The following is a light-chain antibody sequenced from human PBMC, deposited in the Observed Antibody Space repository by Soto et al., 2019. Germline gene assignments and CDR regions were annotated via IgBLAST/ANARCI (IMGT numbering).Light chain of an antibody. J-gene: IGLJ2*01. CDR3: QSYDSSNVV. CDR2: EDN. CDR1: SGSIASNY. Sequence: NFMLTQPHSVSESPGKTVTISCTGSSGSIASNYVQWYQQRPGSAPTTVIYEDNQRPSGVPDRFSGSIDSSSNSASLTISGLKTEDEADYYCQSYDSSNVVFGGGPKLTVI. V-gene: IGLV6-57*02.